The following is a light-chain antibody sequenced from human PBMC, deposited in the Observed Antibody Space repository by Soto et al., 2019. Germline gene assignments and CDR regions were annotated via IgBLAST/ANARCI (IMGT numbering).Light chain of an antibody. V-gene: IGKV3-11*01. CDR1: QSVGGF. CDR2: DAS. Sequence: EIVLTQSPATLSLSPGERATLSCRASQSVGGFLAWYQQRSGQTPRLLIYDASKRAPGIPARFSGSGSGTDFTLTISSLEPEAFAVYYCQHRSNWLGTFGPGTKVDIK. CDR3: QHRSNWLGT. J-gene: IGKJ3*01.